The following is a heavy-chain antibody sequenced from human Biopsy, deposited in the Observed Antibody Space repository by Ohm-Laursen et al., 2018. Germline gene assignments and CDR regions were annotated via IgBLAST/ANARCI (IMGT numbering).Heavy chain of an antibody. V-gene: IGHV4-59*02. D-gene: IGHD4-11*01. J-gene: IGHJ6*02. CDR3: ARDSGILNYGNFKYYHYYGMDV. Sequence: TLSLTCAVSGDAVTKYYWSWIRQPPGKGLEWIGHIYYSVMANYNPSLQSRVSISVDTSRNQVSLTLSSVTAADTAVYYCARDSGILNYGNFKYYHYYGMDVWGQGTKVTVSS. CDR1: GDAVTKYY. CDR2: IYYSVMA.